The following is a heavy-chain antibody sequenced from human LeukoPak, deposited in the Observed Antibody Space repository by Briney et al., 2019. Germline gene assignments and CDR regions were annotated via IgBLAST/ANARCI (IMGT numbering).Heavy chain of an antibody. CDR1: GLIFSGSA. J-gene: IGHJ5*02. Sequence: GGSLRLSCAASGLIFSGSAMHWVRQAPGKGLEWVGRMRSKANNYATGYSTSVIGRFTISRDDSKNTRYLEMNSLKIEDTAVYFCTSQAGYSSSWETWGQGTLVTVSS. CDR3: TSQAGYSSSWET. D-gene: IGHD6-13*01. CDR2: MRSKANNYAT. V-gene: IGHV3-73*01.